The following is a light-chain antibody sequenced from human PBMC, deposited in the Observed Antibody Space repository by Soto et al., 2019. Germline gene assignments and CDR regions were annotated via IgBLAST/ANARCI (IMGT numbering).Light chain of an antibody. CDR1: TCLLYSSNNKNY. J-gene: IGKJ5*01. CDR2: SAS. Sequence: DIELTQPPDYLAVPLAPAATVNGKSSTCLLYSSNNKNYLAWYQQKLGQPPKLLIYSASTRASGVPDRCSGRGSGTDFTLTISSLHAEDVAVYYCQQYYSTPITFGQGTRLEIK. CDR3: QQYYSTPIT. V-gene: IGKV4-1*01.